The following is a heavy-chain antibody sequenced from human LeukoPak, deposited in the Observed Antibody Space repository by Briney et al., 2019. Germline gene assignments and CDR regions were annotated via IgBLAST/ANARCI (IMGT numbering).Heavy chain of an antibody. Sequence: GGSLRLSCAASGFTFSSYAMHWVRQAPGKGLEWVAVISYDGSNKYYADSVKGRFTISRDNSKNTLYLQMNSLRAEDTAVYYCARGLEDYYDSSGLIDYWGQGTLVTVSS. J-gene: IGHJ4*02. D-gene: IGHD3-22*01. V-gene: IGHV3-30-3*01. CDR3: ARGLEDYYDSSGLIDY. CDR1: GFTFSSYA. CDR2: ISYDGSNK.